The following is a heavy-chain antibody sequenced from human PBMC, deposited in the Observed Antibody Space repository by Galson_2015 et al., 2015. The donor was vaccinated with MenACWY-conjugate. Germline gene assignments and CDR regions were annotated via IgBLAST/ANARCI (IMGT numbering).Heavy chain of an antibody. D-gene: IGHD5-12*01. CDR1: GYTFTSYG. J-gene: IGHJ6*03. V-gene: IGHV1-18*01. CDR3: ARAPSAGYDFGYYYYYMDV. CDR2: ISAYNGNT. Sequence: SVKVSCKASGYTFTSYGISWVRQAPGQGLEWMGWISAYNGNTNYAQKLQGRVTMTTDTSTSTAYMELRSLRSDDTAVYYCARAPSAGYDFGYYYYYMDVWGKGTTVTVSS.